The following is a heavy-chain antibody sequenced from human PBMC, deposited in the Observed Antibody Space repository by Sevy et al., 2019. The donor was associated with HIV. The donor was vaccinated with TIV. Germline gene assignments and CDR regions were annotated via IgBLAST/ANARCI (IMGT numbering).Heavy chain of an antibody. CDR3: ARDLGSITIFGVVIIPDYYYGIDV. CDR1: GFTFSSYA. CDR2: ISYDGSNK. V-gene: IGHV3-30*04. J-gene: IGHJ6*02. D-gene: IGHD3-3*01. Sequence: GGSLRLSCAASGFTFSSYAMHWVRQAPGKGLEWVAVISYDGSNKYYADSVKGRFTISRDNSKNTLYLQMNSLRAEDTAVYYCARDLGSITIFGVVIIPDYYYGIDVWGQGTTVTVSS.